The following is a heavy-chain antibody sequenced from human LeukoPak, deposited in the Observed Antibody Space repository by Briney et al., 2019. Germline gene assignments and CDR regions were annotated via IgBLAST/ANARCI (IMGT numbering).Heavy chain of an antibody. CDR3: ARGGLGPYFDY. J-gene: IGHJ4*02. Sequence: PSETLSLTCTVSGGSISSGSYYWSWIRQPAGKGLEWIGRIYTSGSTNYNPSLKSRVTISVDTSKNQFSLKLSSVTAADTAVYYCARGGLGPYFDYWGQGTLVTVSS. D-gene: IGHD6-25*01. CDR2: IYTSGST. CDR1: GGSISSGSYY. V-gene: IGHV4-61*02.